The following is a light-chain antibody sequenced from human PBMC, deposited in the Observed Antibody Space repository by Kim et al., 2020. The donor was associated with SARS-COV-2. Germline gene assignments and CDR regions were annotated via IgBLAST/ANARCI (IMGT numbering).Light chain of an antibody. CDR2: GAS. CDR3: QQYGSSPWT. J-gene: IGKJ1*01. Sequence: EIVLTQSPGTLSLSPGERATLSCRASQSVSSSYLARYQQKPGQAPRLLIYGASSRATGIPDRFSGSGSGTDFTLTISRLEPEDFAVYYCQQYGSSPWTFGQGTKLDIK. CDR1: QSVSSSY. V-gene: IGKV3-20*01.